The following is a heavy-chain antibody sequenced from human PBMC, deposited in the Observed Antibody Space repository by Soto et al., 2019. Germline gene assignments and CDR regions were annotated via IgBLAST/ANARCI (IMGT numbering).Heavy chain of an antibody. V-gene: IGHV1-69*13. Sequence: SVKVSCKVSGGAFSSSAISWVRQAPGQGLEWMGGIIPIFGTANYAQKFQGRVTIIADDSTSTAYMELSSLRYEDTAVYYCARESGGIVVVPAALNYYYYGMDVWGQGTTVPVSS. CDR2: IIPIFGTA. J-gene: IGHJ6*02. CDR1: GGAFSSSA. CDR3: ARESGGIVVVPAALNYYYYGMDV. D-gene: IGHD2-2*01.